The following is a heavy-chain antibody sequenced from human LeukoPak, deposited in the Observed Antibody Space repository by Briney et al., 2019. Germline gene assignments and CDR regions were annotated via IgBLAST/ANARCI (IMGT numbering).Heavy chain of an antibody. CDR3: ARASFASGSYYFEL. V-gene: IGHV4-38-2*02. D-gene: IGHD3-10*01. CDR1: ADAITSHFY. J-gene: IGHJ4*02. CDR2: AYHSGAN. Sequence: SETLSLTCIVSADAITSHFYWGWIRQPPGNGGKGLEWIASAYHSGANYVNPSLKSRVSTSVDTSKSHFYLTLTSVTAADTAVYFCARASFASGSYYFELWGQGTLIIVSS.